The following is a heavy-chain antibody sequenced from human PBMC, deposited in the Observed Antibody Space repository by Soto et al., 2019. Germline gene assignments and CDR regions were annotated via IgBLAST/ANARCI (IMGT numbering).Heavy chain of an antibody. CDR3: TVVVVVAAKAVFDY. D-gene: IGHD2-15*01. Sequence: GGSLRLSCAASGFTFSNAWMSWVRQAPGVGLEWVGRIKSKTDGGTTDYAAPVKGRFTISRDDSKNTLYLQMNSLKTEDTAVYYCTVVVVVAAKAVFDYWGQGTLVTVSS. CDR1: GFTFSNAW. J-gene: IGHJ4*02. V-gene: IGHV3-15*01. CDR2: IKSKTDGGTT.